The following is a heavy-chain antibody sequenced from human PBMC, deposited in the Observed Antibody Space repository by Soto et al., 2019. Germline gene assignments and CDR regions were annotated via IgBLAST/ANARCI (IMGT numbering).Heavy chain of an antibody. Sequence: QLQLQESGPGLVKPSETLSLTCTLSGDSISSSDYFWGCIRQPPGKGLEWIGSIHHSGSTYYNPSLKSRVTISVDTSKNQFSLKVRSVTATDTAVYYCAGTYIDFEPYWGQGTLVTVSS. D-gene: IGHD2-15*01. V-gene: IGHV4-39*01. CDR2: IHHSGST. CDR1: GDSISSSDYF. J-gene: IGHJ4*02. CDR3: AGTYIDFEPY.